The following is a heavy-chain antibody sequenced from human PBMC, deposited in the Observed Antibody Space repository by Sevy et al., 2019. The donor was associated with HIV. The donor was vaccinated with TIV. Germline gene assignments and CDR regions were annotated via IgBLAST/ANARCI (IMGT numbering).Heavy chain of an antibody. CDR1: GGSITSLY. CDR3: AGENAWGRCYS. V-gene: IGHV4-59*08. J-gene: IGHJ4*02. D-gene: IGHD1-26*01. Sequence: SETLSLTCTVSGGSITSLYWNWIRQPPWKGLEWIANIYYNRHINYNPSLKSRVTLSLDTSKNQFSLRRSSVTAADTAMYYCAGENAWGRCYSWGQGTLVTVSS. CDR2: IYYNRHI.